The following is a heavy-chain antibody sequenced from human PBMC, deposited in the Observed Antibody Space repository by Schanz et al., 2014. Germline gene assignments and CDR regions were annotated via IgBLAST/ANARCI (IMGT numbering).Heavy chain of an antibody. CDR1: GGTFSTYP. CDR2: IIPIHGIV. Sequence: QVQVVQSGAEVKKPGASVKVSCKASGGTFSTYPINWLRQAPGQGLEWMGRIIPIHGIVNYAQRFQDRVRITADKSSDTAYMELSSLTSEDTAVYYCARGRTFDYWGQGTLVTVSS. V-gene: IGHV1-69*04. CDR3: ARGRTFDY. J-gene: IGHJ4*02.